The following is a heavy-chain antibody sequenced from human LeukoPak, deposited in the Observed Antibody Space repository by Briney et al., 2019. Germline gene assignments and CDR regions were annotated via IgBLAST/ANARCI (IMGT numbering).Heavy chain of an antibody. CDR1: GFTFNNYT. Sequence: GGSLRLSCVASGFTFNNYTMRWVRQAPGKGLEWVSAISGSGGSTYYADSVKGRFTISRDNSKKTVYLQMSSLTIEDTAVYYCAKEPGEGGSAFDYWGQGTLVTVYS. J-gene: IGHJ4*02. D-gene: IGHD3-16*01. V-gene: IGHV3-23*01. CDR2: ISGSGGST. CDR3: AKEPGEGGSAFDY.